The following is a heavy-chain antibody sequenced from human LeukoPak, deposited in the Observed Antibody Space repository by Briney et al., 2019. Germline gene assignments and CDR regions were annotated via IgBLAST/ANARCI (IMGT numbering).Heavy chain of an antibody. D-gene: IGHD3-16*01. CDR1: GYSISSGYY. CDR2: IYHSGST. CDR3: ARDARPNRGEFDY. Sequence: PSETLSLTCTVSGYSISSGYYWDWIRQPPGKGLEGIGSIYHSGSTYYNPSLKSRVTISVDTSKNQFSLQLSSVTAADTAVYYCARDARPNRGEFDYWGQGTLVTVSS. J-gene: IGHJ4*02. V-gene: IGHV4-38-2*02.